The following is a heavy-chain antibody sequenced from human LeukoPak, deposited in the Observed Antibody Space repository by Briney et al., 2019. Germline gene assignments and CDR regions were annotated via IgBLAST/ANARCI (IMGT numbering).Heavy chain of an antibody. CDR2: INPSGGST. CDR3: ASPIAAAGTNYYYYMDV. D-gene: IGHD6-13*01. Sequence: ASVKVSCKASGYTFTSYYMHWVRQAPGQGLEWMGIINPSGGSTSYAQKFQGRVTMTRDTSTSTVYTELSSLRSEDTAVYYCASPIAAAGTNYYYYMDVWGKGTTVTVSS. J-gene: IGHJ6*03. V-gene: IGHV1-46*01. CDR1: GYTFTSYY.